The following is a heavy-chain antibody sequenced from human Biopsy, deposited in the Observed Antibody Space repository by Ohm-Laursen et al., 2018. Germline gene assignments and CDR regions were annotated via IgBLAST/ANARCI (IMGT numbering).Heavy chain of an antibody. D-gene: IGHD2/OR15-2a*01. CDR3: ARDISPSTFPENTLDI. V-gene: IGHV3-9*01. CDR2: MSRNNGFI. Sequence: SLRLSCAASGFTFENYAMNWVRHAPGKGLEWVPGMSRNNGFIGYADSVRGRFTISRDNGQNSLYLQMNNLITKDTAVYYCARDISPSTFPENTLDIWGQGTMVTVSS. CDR1: GFTFENYA. J-gene: IGHJ3*02.